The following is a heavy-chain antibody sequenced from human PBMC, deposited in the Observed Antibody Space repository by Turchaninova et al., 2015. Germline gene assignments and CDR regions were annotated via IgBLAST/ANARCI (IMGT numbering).Heavy chain of an antibody. V-gene: IGHV4-39*07. D-gene: IGHD1-1*01. J-gene: IGHJ4*02. Sequence: QLQLQESGPGLVQPSETRSLTCPGSGGSISRSSNYWGWIRQPPGEGLEYIGSISYSGSTYYNPSLKSRVTLSVDTSKNQFSLKLSSVTAADTAVYYCAKVPGEDYWGQGTLVTVSS. CDR2: ISYSGST. CDR3: AKVPGEDY. CDR1: GGSISRSSNY.